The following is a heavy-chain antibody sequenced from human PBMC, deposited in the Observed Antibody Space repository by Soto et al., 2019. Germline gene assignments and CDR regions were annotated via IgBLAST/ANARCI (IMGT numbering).Heavy chain of an antibody. D-gene: IGHD5-12*01. V-gene: IGHV4-39*01. Sequence: QLQLQESGPGLVKPSETLSLTCSVSGGSISSSRYYWGWIRQPPGKGLEWIATIYYGGSTYYNPSLTSRVSISVDTSKNRFSLKLSSVLAADTAVYYGAIHVVDVMATITSFDSWGQGTLVSVSS. CDR3: AIHVVDVMATITSFDS. CDR2: IYYGGST. J-gene: IGHJ4*02. CDR1: GGSISSSRYY.